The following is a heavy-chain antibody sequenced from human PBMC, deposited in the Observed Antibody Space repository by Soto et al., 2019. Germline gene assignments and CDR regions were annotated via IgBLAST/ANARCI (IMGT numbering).Heavy chain of an antibody. J-gene: IGHJ6*02. D-gene: IGHD2-15*01. CDR3: SRDLRIVDDYSYYGVDV. CDR2: IYPRGGST. Sequence: DSVNVSCKASGYTFTNYHIHWVRQAPGQGLEWMGIIYPRGGSTTYAQKFQGRVTMTADTSTSTVYMEVSSLRFEDTAVYYCSRDLRIVDDYSYYGVDVWGQGTTVTVSS. V-gene: IGHV1-46*03. CDR1: GYTFTNYH.